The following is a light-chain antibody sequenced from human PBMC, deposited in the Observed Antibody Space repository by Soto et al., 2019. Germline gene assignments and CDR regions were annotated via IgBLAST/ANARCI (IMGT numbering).Light chain of an antibody. CDR1: QSVSIH. V-gene: IGKV3-20*01. CDR2: GAS. J-gene: IGKJ1*01. CDR3: QQYGSSPPKT. Sequence: ETVITQSPGTLSVSLWERATLSCRASQSVSIHLAWYQQKPGQAPRLLIYGASNRATGIPDRFSGSGSGTDFTLTISRLEPEDFAVYYCQQYGSSPPKTFGQGTKVDIK.